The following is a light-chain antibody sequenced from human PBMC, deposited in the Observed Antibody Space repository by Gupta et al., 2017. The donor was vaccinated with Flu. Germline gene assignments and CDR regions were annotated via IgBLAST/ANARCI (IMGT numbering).Light chain of an antibody. J-gene: IGKJ3*01. V-gene: IGKV3-20*01. CDR1: QSVSSNS. Sequence: EIVLTQSPGTLSLSPGETATLSCRASQSVSSNSLAWYQQKPGQAPRLLIFGASSRATGIPDRFSGGGSGTDFTLTISRLEPEDFAVYCCQQEGSSPFTFGHGTKVEIK. CDR2: GAS. CDR3: QQEGSSPFT.